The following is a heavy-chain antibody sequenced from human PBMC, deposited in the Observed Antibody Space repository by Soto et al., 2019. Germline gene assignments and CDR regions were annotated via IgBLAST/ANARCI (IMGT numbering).Heavy chain of an antibody. CDR1: GFTFSSYA. CDR2: ISGSTHNT. Sequence: GGSLRLSCTASGFTFSSYAMTWVRQAPGKGLEWVSSISGSTHNTYYADSVKGRFTISRDNSDNTLYLQMNSLRADDTAVYYCARSAWGWYCTGGNCYSDYWGQGTLVTVSS. J-gene: IGHJ4*02. CDR3: ARSAWGWYCTGGNCYSDY. V-gene: IGHV3-23*01. D-gene: IGHD2-8*02.